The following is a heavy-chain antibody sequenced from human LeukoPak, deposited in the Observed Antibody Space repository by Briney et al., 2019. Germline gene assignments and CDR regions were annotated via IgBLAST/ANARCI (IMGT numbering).Heavy chain of an antibody. CDR1: GFSLSTSGVG. CDR3: ARGIAAAGNNRKTPYYYYYYMDV. Sequence: SGPTLVNPTQTLTLTCTFSGFSLSTSGVGVGWIRQPPGKALEWLALIYWDDDKRYSPSLKSRLTITKDTSKNQVVLTMTNMDPVDTATYYCARGIAAAGNNRKTPYYYYYYMDVWGKGTTVTVSS. CDR2: IYWDDDK. D-gene: IGHD6-13*01. J-gene: IGHJ6*03. V-gene: IGHV2-5*02.